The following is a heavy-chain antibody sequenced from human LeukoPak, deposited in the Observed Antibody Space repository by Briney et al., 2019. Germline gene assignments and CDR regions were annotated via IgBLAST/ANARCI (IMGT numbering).Heavy chain of an antibody. V-gene: IGHV4-30-2*01. J-gene: IGHJ5*02. CDR2: IYHSGST. CDR1: GGSISSGGYS. CDR3: ARDLRGRFDP. Sequence: SETLSLTCAVSGGSISSGGYSWSWIRQPPGKGLEWIGYIYHSGSTCYNPSLKSRVTISVDRSKNQFSLKLSSVTAADTAVYYCARDLRGRFDPWGQGTLVTVSS. D-gene: IGHD6-13*01.